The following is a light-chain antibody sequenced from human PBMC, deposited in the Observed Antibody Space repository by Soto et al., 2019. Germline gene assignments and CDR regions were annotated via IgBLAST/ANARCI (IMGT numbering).Light chain of an antibody. Sequence: EVVMTHSPVTLSVSPLERATLSFRSSQSVSSNLAWYQQKPGQAPRLLIYGASSRATGIPDRFSGSGSGTDFTLTISRLEPEDFTVYYCQQYGSSPLWTFGQGTKVDIK. J-gene: IGKJ1*01. CDR2: GAS. V-gene: IGKV3-20*01. CDR3: QQYGSSPLWT. CDR1: QSVSSN.